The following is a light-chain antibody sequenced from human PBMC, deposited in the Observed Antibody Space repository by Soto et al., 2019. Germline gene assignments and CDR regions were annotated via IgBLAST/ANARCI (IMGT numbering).Light chain of an antibody. CDR2: KAS. Sequence: DIQMTQSPSTLSASVGDRVTITCRASQSISSWLAWYQQKPGKAPKLLIYKASSLESGVPSRFSGSGSGTEFTLTISSLQPDDFATYYCQQYNSYSQLGQGTKVEIK. CDR1: QSISSW. V-gene: IGKV1-5*03. J-gene: IGKJ1*01. CDR3: QQYNSYSQ.